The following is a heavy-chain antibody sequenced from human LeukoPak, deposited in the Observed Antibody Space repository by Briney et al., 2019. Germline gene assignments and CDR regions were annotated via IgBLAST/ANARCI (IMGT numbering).Heavy chain of an antibody. V-gene: IGHV4-34*01. CDR2: INHSGST. CDR3: ARGRTGYQLLPTKKNYSYYYVDV. J-gene: IGHJ6*03. CDR1: GGSFSGYY. Sequence: SETLSLTCDVYGGSFSGYYWSWIRQPPGKGLEWIGEINHSGSTNYNPSLKSRVTISLDTSKNQFSLKLTSVTAADTAMYYCARGRTGYQLLPTKKNYSYYYVDVWGKGTTVTVSS. D-gene: IGHD2-2*01.